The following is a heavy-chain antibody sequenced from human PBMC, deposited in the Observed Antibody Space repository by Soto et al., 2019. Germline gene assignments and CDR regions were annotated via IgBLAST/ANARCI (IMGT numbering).Heavy chain of an antibody. Sequence: PGGSLRLSCSASGFTFSSYAMHWVRQAPGKGLEYVSAISSNGGSTYYADSVKGRFTISRDNSKNTLYLQMSSLRAEDTAVYYCVKDLYSTYDFWSGYYFDYWGQGTLVTVSS. CDR2: ISSNGGST. CDR3: VKDLYSTYDFWSGYYFDY. J-gene: IGHJ4*02. D-gene: IGHD3-3*01. V-gene: IGHV3-64D*08. CDR1: GFTFSSYA.